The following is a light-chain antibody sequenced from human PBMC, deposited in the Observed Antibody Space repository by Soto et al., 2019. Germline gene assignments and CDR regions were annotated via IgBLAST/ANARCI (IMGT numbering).Light chain of an antibody. Sequence: DIQMTQSPSTLSASVVDRVTITFLASQSISSWLAWYQQKPGKAPKLLIYDASSLESGVPSRFSGSGSGTEFTLTISSLQPDDFATYYCQQYNSYLLTCGGGTKGDIK. J-gene: IGKJ4*01. CDR2: DAS. CDR1: QSISSW. V-gene: IGKV1-5*01. CDR3: QQYNSYLLT.